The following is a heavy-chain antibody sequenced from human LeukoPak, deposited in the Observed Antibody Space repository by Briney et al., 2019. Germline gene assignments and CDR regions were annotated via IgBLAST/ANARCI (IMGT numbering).Heavy chain of an antibody. J-gene: IGHJ5*02. CDR1: GGSFSGYY. V-gene: IGHV4-34*01. CDR2: INHSGST. CDR3: ARHGAPRYCSSTSCYKVYNWFDP. D-gene: IGHD2-2*02. Sequence: SETLSLTCAVYGGSFSGYYWSWIRQPPGKGLEWIGEINHSGSTNYNPSLKSRVTISVDTSKNQFSLKLSSVTAADTAVYYCARHGAPRYCSSTSCYKVYNWFDPWGQGTLVTVSS.